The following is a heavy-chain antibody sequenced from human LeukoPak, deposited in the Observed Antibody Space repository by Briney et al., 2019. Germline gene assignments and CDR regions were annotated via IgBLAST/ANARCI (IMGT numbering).Heavy chain of an antibody. Sequence: SQTLSLTCTVSGYSISSGYYWGRIRQPPGKGLEWIGSIYHSGSTYYNPSLKSRVTISVDTSKNQFSLKLSSVTAADTAVYYCARVDRSGGVDPWGQGTLVTVSS. D-gene: IGHD1-14*01. CDR1: GYSISSGYY. CDR3: ARVDRSGGVDP. V-gene: IGHV4-38-2*02. J-gene: IGHJ5*02. CDR2: IYHSGST.